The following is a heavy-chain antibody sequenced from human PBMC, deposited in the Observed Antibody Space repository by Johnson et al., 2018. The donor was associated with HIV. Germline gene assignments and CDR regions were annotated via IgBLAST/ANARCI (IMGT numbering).Heavy chain of an antibody. CDR1: GFTFNTYG. D-gene: IGHD6-6*01. CDR3: AVTSIAGRPKLQDVFDI. J-gene: IGHJ3*02. V-gene: IGHV3-30*03. CDR2: ISYDGSNK. Sequence: QVQLVESGGGLVQPGGSLRLSCAASGFTFNTYGMHWVRQAPGKGLEWVAVISYDGSNKHYADSVRGRFTISRDNSKNTLYLQMKSLSPEDTAGYFCAVTSIAGRPKLQDVFDIWGQGTMVTVSS.